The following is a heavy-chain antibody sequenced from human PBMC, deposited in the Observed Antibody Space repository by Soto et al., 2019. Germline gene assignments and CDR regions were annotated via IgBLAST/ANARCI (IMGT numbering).Heavy chain of an antibody. CDR3: AKRSRLGGLSGLPNRGYFEY. V-gene: IGHV3-23*01. D-gene: IGHD1-26*01. CDR2: ISASGGST. Sequence: EVQLLESGGGLVQPGGSLRLSCAASGFTFSSYAMSGVRQAPGKGLEWVSAISASGGSTYYADSVKGRCTISRDTSKNTPDMQMNSLRDEATDVNYCAKRSRLGGLSGLPNRGYFEYWGQGTLVTVSS. CDR1: GFTFSSYA. J-gene: IGHJ4*02.